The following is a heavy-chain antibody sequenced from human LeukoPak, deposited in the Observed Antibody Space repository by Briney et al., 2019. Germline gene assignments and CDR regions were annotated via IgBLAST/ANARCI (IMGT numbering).Heavy chain of an antibody. J-gene: IGHJ4*02. CDR3: AGVAGGSYYDY. D-gene: IGHD1-26*01. Sequence: GSLRLSCAASGFTFSSYDMHWVRQATGKGLEWVSAIGTAGDTYYPGSVKGRFTISRENAKNSLYLQMNSLRAGDTAVYYCAGVAGGSYYDYWGQGTLVTVSS. V-gene: IGHV3-13*01. CDR1: GFTFSSYD. CDR2: IGTAGDT.